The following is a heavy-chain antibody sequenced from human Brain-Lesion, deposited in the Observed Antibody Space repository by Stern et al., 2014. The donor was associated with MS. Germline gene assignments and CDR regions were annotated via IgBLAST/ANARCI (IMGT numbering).Heavy chain of an antibody. J-gene: IGHJ6*02. CDR3: ARDCGVGNCAGARGYSYYYGLDV. Sequence: EVQLLESGGGLAQPGGSQRLSCAASGFSFSSYWMTWVRQAPGRGPEWVANIKQDGSAKYYVDSVKGRFTISRDNAKNSLYLQMHSLRDEDTAVYYCARDCGVGNCAGARGYSYYYGLDVWGQGTTVTVSS. CDR1: GFSFSSYW. V-gene: IGHV3-7*01. CDR2: IKQDGSAK. D-gene: IGHD2-8*02.